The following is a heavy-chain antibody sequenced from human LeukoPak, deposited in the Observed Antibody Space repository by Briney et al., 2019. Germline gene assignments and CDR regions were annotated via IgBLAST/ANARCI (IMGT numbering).Heavy chain of an antibody. CDR2: VSAYNGNT. D-gene: IGHD3-3*01. J-gene: IGHJ6*03. CDR3: ARERYYDFWSGYYPYYYYYMDV. Sequence: ASVKVSCKASGYTFTSYGIGWVRQAPGQGLEWMGWVSAYNGNTNYAQKLQGRVTMTTDTSTSTAYMELRSLRSDDTAVYYCARERYYDFWSGYYPYYYYYMDVWGKGTTVTVSS. V-gene: IGHV1-18*01. CDR1: GYTFTSYG.